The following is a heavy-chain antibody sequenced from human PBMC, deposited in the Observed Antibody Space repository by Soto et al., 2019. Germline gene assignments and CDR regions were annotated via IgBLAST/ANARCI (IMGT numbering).Heavy chain of an antibody. J-gene: IGHJ4*02. D-gene: IGHD6-6*01. V-gene: IGHV4-30-4*01. Sequence: SETLSLTCTVSGDSINSGDHYWSWIRQRPGKGLEWIGYIYYRENTYYNPSLKSRVSISVDTTKTQFSLKLSSVIAADTAVYYCARSIGRNYFDYWGQGTLVTAPQ. CDR1: GDSINSGDHY. CDR3: ARSIGRNYFDY. CDR2: IYYRENT.